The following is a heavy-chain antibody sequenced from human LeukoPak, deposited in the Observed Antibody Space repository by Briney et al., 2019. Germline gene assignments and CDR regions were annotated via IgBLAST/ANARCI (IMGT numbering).Heavy chain of an antibody. CDR2: INPNGGDT. CDR3: ARRADRGGKYYGMDV. CDR1: GYTFTDYY. D-gene: IGHD3-16*01. Sequence: ASVRVSCKASGYTFTDYYVHWVRQAPGQGLEWMAYINPNGGDTSYSQKFQGRLTLTRDTSMSTAYVELSRLTSDDTAVYYCARRADRGGKYYGMDVWGQGTTVTVS. J-gene: IGHJ6*02. V-gene: IGHV1-2*02.